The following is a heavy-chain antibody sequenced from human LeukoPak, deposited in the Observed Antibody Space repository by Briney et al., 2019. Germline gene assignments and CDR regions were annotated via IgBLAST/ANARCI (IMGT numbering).Heavy chain of an antibody. CDR3: AGDLPH. CDR2: ISSSGGTV. V-gene: IGHV3-48*03. Sequence: PGGSLRLSCAPSGFTFGSYEMSWVRQAPGKGLEWVSYISSSGGTVKYADSVKGRFTISRDNAKNSLYLQMNSLRAEDTAVYYCAGDLPHWGQGTLVTVSS. CDR1: GFTFGSYE. J-gene: IGHJ4*02.